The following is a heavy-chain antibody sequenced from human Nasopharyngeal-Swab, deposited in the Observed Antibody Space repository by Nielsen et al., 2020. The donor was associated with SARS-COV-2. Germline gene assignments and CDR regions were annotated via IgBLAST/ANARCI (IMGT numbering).Heavy chain of an antibody. J-gene: IGHJ3*02. Sequence: GESLKISYTASGFTFSNYAMTWVRQAPGKGLEWVSSIRVSGDTTYYADSVKGRFTISRDSSKNTLYLQMNSLRAEDTALYYCAKVKSGTSYDAFDIWGQGTMVTVSS. D-gene: IGHD1-26*01. CDR1: GFTFSNYA. V-gene: IGHV3-23*01. CDR3: AKVKSGTSYDAFDI. CDR2: IRVSGDTT.